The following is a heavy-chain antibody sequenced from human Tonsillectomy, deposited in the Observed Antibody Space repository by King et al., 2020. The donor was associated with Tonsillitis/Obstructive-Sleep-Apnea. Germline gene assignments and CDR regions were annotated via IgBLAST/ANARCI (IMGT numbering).Heavy chain of an antibody. Sequence: VQLVESGGGLVQPGGSLRLSCAASGFTFSSYSMNWVRQAPGKGLEWVSYISSSSSTIYYADSVKGRFTISRDNAKNSLYLQMNSLRDEATAVYYCATLRARRMAAVGTDAFDIRGQGQMVTVSS. J-gene: IGHJ3*02. V-gene: IGHV3-48*02. CDR1: GFTFSSYS. D-gene: IGHD6-13*01. CDR2: ISSSSSTI. CDR3: ATLRARRMAAVGTDAFDI.